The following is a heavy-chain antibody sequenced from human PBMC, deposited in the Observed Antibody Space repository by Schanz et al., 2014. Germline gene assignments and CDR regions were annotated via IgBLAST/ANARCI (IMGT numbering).Heavy chain of an antibody. D-gene: IGHD3-10*01. J-gene: IGHJ4*02. CDR2: IGNGGVTI. Sequence: QVQLVDSGGGLVKPGGSLRLSCTASGFPFSDYFMAWIRQPPGRGLEWVSYIGNGGVTIYYADSVKGRFTISRDNSKNPLYQQMNSRRAEDAAVYYCARIGGSVFDYWAQGTLXTVTS. V-gene: IGHV3-11*01. CDR3: ARIGGSVFDY. CDR1: GFPFSDYF.